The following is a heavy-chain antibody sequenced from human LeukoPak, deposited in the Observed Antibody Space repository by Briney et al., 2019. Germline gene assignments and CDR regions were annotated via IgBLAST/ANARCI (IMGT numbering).Heavy chain of an antibody. D-gene: IGHD6-13*01. V-gene: IGHV4-34*01. CDR3: VWQQLVNAFDI. CDR2: INHSGST. J-gene: IGHJ3*02. CDR1: GGSFSGYY. Sequence: SETLSLTCAVYGGSFSGYYWSWIRQPPGKGLEWIGEINHSGSTNYNPSLKSRVTISVDTSKNQFSLKLSSVTAADTAVYYCVWQQLVNAFDIWGQGTMVTVSS.